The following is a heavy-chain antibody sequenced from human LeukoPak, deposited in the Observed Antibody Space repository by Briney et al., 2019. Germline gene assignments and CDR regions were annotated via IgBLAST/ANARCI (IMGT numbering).Heavy chain of an antibody. Sequence: GGSLRLSCAASGFTFSSYSMNWVRQAPGKGLEWVSYISSSSSTIYYADSVKGRFTISRDNAKNSLYLQMNSLRAEDTAVYYCAREISSGWKGVDYWGQGTLVTVSS. CDR3: AREISSGWKGVDY. CDR1: GFTFSSYS. V-gene: IGHV3-48*04. J-gene: IGHJ4*02. CDR2: ISSSSSTI. D-gene: IGHD6-19*01.